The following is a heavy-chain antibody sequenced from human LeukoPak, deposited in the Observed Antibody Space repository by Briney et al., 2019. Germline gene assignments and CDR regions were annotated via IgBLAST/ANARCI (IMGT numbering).Heavy chain of an antibody. J-gene: IGHJ4*02. CDR1: GFTFSTYW. CDR2: IKQDGSEK. V-gene: IGHV3-7*01. Sequence: PGGSLRLSCAASGFTFSTYWMTWVRQAPGKGLEWVANIKQDGSEKYYVDSVKGRFTISRDNAKNSLYLQMHNLRAEDTAVYYCARDGYSSVWYQVEHFDYWGQGTLVTVSS. CDR3: ARDGYSSVWYQVEHFDY. D-gene: IGHD6-19*01.